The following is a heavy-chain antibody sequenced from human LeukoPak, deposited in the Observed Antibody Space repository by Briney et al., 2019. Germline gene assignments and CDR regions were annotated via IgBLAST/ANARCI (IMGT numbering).Heavy chain of an antibody. V-gene: IGHV1-2*02. CDR2: INPNSGGT. CDR3: ARAANGYDAFDI. J-gene: IGHJ3*02. D-gene: IGHD2-2*03. CDR1: GYTFTGYF. Sequence: ASVKVSCTASGYTFTGYFIHWVRQAPGQGLEWMGWINPNSGGTNYAQKFQGRVTMTRDTSINTAYMELSRLRSDDTAVYYCARAANGYDAFDIWGQGTMVTVSS.